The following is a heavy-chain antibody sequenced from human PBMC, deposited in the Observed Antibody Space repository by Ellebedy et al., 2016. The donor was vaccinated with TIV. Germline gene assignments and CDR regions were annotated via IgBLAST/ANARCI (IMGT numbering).Heavy chain of an antibody. V-gene: IGHV4-4*02. CDR2: IYHSGST. CDR1: GGPISSSNW. D-gene: IGHD6-13*01. CDR3: ARTRYLGIAAGMNWFDP. Sequence: SETLSLXXAVSGGPISSSNWWSWVRPPPGKGLEWIGEIYHSGSTNYNPSLKSRVTISVDKSKNQFSLKLSSVTAADTAVYYCARTRYLGIAAGMNWFDPWGQGTLVTVSS. J-gene: IGHJ5*02.